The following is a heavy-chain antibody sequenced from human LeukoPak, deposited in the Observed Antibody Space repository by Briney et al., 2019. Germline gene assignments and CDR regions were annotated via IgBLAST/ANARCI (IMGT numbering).Heavy chain of an antibody. CDR1: GYTFTSYG. J-gene: IGHJ4*02. Sequence: ASVKVSCKASGYTFTSYGISWVRQAPGQGLEWMGWINAYNGNTNYAQKLQGRVTMTTDTSTSTAYMELRSLRSDDTAVYYCARAYGRSSTSWKFDYWGQGTLVTVSS. CDR3: ARAYGRSSTSWKFDY. V-gene: IGHV1-18*04. D-gene: IGHD2-2*01. CDR2: INAYNGNT.